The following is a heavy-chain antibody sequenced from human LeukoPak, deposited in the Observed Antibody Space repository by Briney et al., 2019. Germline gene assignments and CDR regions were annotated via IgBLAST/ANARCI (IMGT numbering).Heavy chain of an antibody. CDR3: ARHESWFAEDAFDI. Sequence: GESLKISCKGSGYSFSNYWIGWVRQMPGKGLEWMGVVYGGDSDTRYGPSFQGQVTISVDKSITTAYLQWSSLRASDTAMYYCARHESWFAEDAFDIWGQGTIVTVSS. CDR2: VYGGDSDT. CDR1: GYSFSNYW. J-gene: IGHJ3*02. D-gene: IGHD3-10*01. V-gene: IGHV5-51*01.